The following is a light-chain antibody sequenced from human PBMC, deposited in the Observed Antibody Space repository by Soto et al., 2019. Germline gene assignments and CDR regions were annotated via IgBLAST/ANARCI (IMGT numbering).Light chain of an antibody. CDR1: QSVSSS. CDR3: QQYGNCPGT. CDR2: DAS. Sequence: EIVMTQSPATLSLSPGERATPSCRASQSVSSSLAWYQQRPGQAPRRLIYDASTRATGIPARFSGSGSGTEFTLTISSLQSEDFAVYYCQQYGNCPGTFGQGAKVDIK. J-gene: IGKJ1*01. V-gene: IGKV3-15*01.